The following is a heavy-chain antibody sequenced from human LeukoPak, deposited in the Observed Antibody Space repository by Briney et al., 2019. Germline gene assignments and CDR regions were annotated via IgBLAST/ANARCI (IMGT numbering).Heavy chain of an antibody. CDR2: IIPILGTA. J-gene: IGHJ6*03. CDR1: GGTFSSYA. D-gene: IGHD3-22*01. Sequence: SVKVSCKASGGTFSSYAISWVQQAPGQGLEWMGRIIPILGTANYAQKFQGRVTITTDESTSTAYMELSSLRSEDTAVYYCARGNLSDSSGYYYPYYYYYMDVWGKGTTVTVSS. V-gene: IGHV1-69*11. CDR3: ARGNLSDSSGYYYPYYYYYMDV.